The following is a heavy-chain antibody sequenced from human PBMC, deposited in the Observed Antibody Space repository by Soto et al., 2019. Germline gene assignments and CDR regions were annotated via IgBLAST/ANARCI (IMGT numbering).Heavy chain of an antibody. Sequence: GGSLRLSCAASGFTFSSFWMSWVRQAPGKGLEWVADIKQAGSEKYYVDSVKGRFTISRDNAKNSLYLQMNSLRAEDTAVYYCARYFGDYYYYYMDVWAKGPRSPSP. V-gene: IGHV3-7*01. CDR2: IKQAGSEK. J-gene: IGHJ6*03. CDR3: ARYFGDYYYYYMDV. D-gene: IGHD3-10*01. CDR1: GFTFSSFW.